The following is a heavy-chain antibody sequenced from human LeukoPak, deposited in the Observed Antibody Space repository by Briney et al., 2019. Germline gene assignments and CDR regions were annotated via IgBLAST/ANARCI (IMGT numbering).Heavy chain of an antibody. D-gene: IGHD2-15*01. CDR2: IKSDGST. J-gene: IGHJ5*02. CDR1: GFTFSTYW. CDR3: TRGGYCGADNCYSGGDYFDP. V-gene: IGHV3-74*01. Sequence: GGSLRLSCAASGFTFSTYWMHWVRQAPGKGLVWVSRIKSDGSTNYADSVKGRFTISRDNAKNTLYLQMNSLRAEDTATYFCTRGGYCGADNCYSGGDYFDPWGQGTLVTVSS.